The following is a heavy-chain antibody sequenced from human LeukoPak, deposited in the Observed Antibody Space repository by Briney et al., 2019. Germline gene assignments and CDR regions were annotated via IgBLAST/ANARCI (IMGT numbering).Heavy chain of an antibody. CDR1: GGTFSSYA. D-gene: IGHD2-21*02. CDR2: IIPIFRTA. J-gene: IGHJ3*02. V-gene: IGHV1-69*05. Sequence: GSSVKVSCKASGGTFSSYAISWVGQAPGQGGEWMGGIIPIFRTANSPHKFQCRVTITTDESPSTAYMELSSLRSEDTAVYYCARESVAYCGGDCYAFDIWGQGTMVTVSS. CDR3: ARESVAYCGGDCYAFDI.